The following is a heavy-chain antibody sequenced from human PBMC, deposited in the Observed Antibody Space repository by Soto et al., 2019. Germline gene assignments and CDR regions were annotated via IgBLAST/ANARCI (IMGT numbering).Heavy chain of an antibody. CDR2: IYSSGRT. J-gene: IGHJ2*01. CDR1: GGSTSGKY. D-gene: IGHD3-9*01. V-gene: IGHV4-4*07. Sequence: QVHLQESGPGVVKASETLSLTCSLSGGSTSGKYWSWIRQSAGKGLEWIGRIYSSGRTHYTPSLGSRVSMSVAQNSFSLRLTSVTAAYTAIYYCARDFDVNTALDYWYFDLWGRGAQVSVSS. CDR3: ARDFDVNTALDYWYFDL.